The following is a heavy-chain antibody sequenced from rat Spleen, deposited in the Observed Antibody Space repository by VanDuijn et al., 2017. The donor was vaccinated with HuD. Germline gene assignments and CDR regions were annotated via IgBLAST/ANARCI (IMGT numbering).Heavy chain of an antibody. CDR2: ISTGGGNT. D-gene: IGHD1-4*01. Sequence: EVQLVESGGGLVQPGRSLKLSCAASGFTFSNYDMAWVRQAPTKGLEWVASISTGGGNTYYRDSVKGRFTISSDNAKTTLFLQMDSLKSEDTATYYCTRHDYPGVTTNWLAYWGQGTLVTVSS. CDR3: TRHDYPGVTTNWLAY. V-gene: IGHV5S23*01. CDR1: GFTFSNYD. J-gene: IGHJ3*01.